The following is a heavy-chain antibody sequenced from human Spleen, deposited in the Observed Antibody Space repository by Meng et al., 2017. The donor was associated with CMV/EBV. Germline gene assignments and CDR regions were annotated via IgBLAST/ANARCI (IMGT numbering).Heavy chain of an antibody. D-gene: IGHD5-12*01. CDR1: TFSTYA. CDR2: VIPMSRRP. V-gene: IGHV1-69*01. Sequence: TFSTYAINWVRQAPGQGLEWMGGVIPMSRRPNYVQKFQGRVTITADESTSTGYMYLSSLRSEDTAVYYCARSHTLSGYGYDYRPLDYWGQGTLVTVSS. CDR3: ARSHTLSGYGYDYRPLDY. J-gene: IGHJ4*02.